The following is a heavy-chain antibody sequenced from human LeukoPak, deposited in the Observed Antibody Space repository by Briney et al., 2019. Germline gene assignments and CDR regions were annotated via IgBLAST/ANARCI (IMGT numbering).Heavy chain of an antibody. CDR2: IIPILGIA. V-gene: IGHV1-69*04. J-gene: IGHJ4*02. D-gene: IGHD1-1*01. CDR3: APMEMATTTPFHY. Sequence: SVKVSCKASGGTFSSYAISWVRQAPGQGLEWMGRIIPILGIANYAQKFQGRVTITADKSTSTAYMELSSLRSEDTAVYYCAPMEMATTTPFHYWGQGTLGTVSS. CDR1: GGTFSSYA.